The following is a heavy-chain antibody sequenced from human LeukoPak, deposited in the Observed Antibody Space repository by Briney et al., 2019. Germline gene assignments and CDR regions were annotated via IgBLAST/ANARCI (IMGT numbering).Heavy chain of an antibody. CDR3: TKTRGTYYDILTGYQNWFDP. J-gene: IGHJ5*02. V-gene: IGHV1-18*01. Sequence: ASVKVSFKASGYTFTSYGISWVRQAPGQGLEWMGWISAYNGNTNYAQKLQGRVTMTTDTSTSTAYMELRSLRSDDTAVYYCTKTRGTYYDILTGYQNWFDPWGQGTLVTVSS. CDR1: GYTFTSYG. CDR2: ISAYNGNT. D-gene: IGHD3-9*01.